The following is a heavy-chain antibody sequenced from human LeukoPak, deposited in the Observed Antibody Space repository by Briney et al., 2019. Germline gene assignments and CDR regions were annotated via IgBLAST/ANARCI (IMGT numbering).Heavy chain of an antibody. V-gene: IGHV3-23*01. CDR2: ISGIGDNT. CDR1: GFTFSNYV. Sequence: GGSLRLSCAASGFTFSNYVMSWVRQAPGKGLEWVSSISGIGDNTYYAASVKGRFTIFRDDSDNMLYLQMNSLGAEDTAVYYCARKSPQETTVGPYWYLGLWGRGTLVTVSS. CDR3: ARKSPQETTVGPYWYLGL. D-gene: IGHD4-23*01. J-gene: IGHJ2*01.